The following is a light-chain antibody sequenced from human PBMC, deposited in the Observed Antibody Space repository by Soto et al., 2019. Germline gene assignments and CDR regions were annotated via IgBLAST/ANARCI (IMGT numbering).Light chain of an antibody. Sequence: DVVMTQSPLSLPVTLGQPASISCRSSQSLVHSDGNTHLNWFQQRPGQSPRRLICKVSNRDSGVPDRLSGSASGTDFTLKISRVEAEDVGVYYCMQGTHWPYTFGQGTKVDI. V-gene: IGKV2-30*02. CDR3: MQGTHWPYT. CDR2: KVS. CDR1: QSLVHSDGNTH. J-gene: IGKJ2*01.